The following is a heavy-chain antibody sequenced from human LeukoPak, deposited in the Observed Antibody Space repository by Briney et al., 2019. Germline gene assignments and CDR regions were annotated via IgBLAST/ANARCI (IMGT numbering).Heavy chain of an antibody. Sequence: ASVKVSCKASGYTFTGYYMHWARQAPGQGLEWMGWINPNSGGTNYAQKFQGRVTMTRDTSISTAYMELSRLRSDDTAVYYCASHLLGGYSYGYENYWGQGTLVTVSS. V-gene: IGHV1-2*02. CDR2: INPNSGGT. CDR3: ASHLLGGYSYGYENY. CDR1: GYTFTGYY. D-gene: IGHD5-18*01. J-gene: IGHJ4*02.